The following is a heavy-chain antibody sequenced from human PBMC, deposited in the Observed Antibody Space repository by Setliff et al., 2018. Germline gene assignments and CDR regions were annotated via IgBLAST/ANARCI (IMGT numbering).Heavy chain of an antibody. CDR3: ARDPAAGLDY. CDR2: VYYSGST. Sequence: PSETLSLTCTVSGGSISSSSYYWGWIRQSPGKGLEWIGSVYYSGSTYYNPSLKSRLTISLDTSKNQFSLKLISVTAADTAVDFCARDPAAGLDYWGQGTLVTVSS. CDR1: GGSISSSSYY. J-gene: IGHJ4*02. D-gene: IGHD6-13*01. V-gene: IGHV4-39*07.